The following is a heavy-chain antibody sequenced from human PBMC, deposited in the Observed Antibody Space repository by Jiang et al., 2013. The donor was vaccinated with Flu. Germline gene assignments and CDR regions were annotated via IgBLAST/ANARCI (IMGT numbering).Heavy chain of an antibody. J-gene: IGHJ4*02. CDR3: ARRRGYSGYDFFY. Sequence: GLEWMGIIYPGDSDTRYSPSFQGQVTISADKSISTAYLQWSSLKASDTAMYYCARRRGYSGYDFFYWGQGTLVTVSS. V-gene: IGHV5-51*01. CDR2: IYPGDSDT. D-gene: IGHD5-12*01.